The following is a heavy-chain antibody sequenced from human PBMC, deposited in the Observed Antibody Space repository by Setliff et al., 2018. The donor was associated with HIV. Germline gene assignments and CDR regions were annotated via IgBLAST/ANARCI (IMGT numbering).Heavy chain of an antibody. CDR1: GFTFSSYA. D-gene: IGHD3-22*01. J-gene: IGHJ4*02. CDR2: ISGSGGTT. Sequence: GGSLRLSCAASGFTFSSYAMSWVRQAPGKGLEWVSVISGSGGTTYYADSVKGRFTISRDNSKNTVFLQMNSLRGEDTAVYYCAALKGYIYDRSSDTFDYWGQGTLVTVSS. V-gene: IGHV3-23*01. CDR3: AALKGYIYDRSSDTFDY.